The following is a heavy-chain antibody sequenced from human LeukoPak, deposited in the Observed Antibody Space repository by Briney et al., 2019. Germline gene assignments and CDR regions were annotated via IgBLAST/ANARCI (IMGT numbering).Heavy chain of an antibody. D-gene: IGHD2-21*02. CDR2: ISGSGDST. Sequence: GGTLRLSCVASGFTLISYVMNWVRQTPGKGLEWVSSISGSGDSTFYADSVKGRFSISRDNSKNTLYLQVNGLRTEDTAVYYCAKDRLLNCRGDCYIFDYWGQGTVVTVSS. J-gene: IGHJ4*02. CDR1: GFTLISYV. CDR3: AKDRLLNCRGDCYIFDY. V-gene: IGHV3-23*01.